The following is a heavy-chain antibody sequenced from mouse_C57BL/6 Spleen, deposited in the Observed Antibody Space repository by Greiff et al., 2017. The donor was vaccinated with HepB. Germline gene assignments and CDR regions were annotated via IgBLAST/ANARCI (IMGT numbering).Heavy chain of an antibody. D-gene: IGHD2-4*01. CDR3: TRDIYYDYEGGYYAMDY. Sequence: EVKLVESGEGLVKPGGSLKLSCAASGFTFSSYAMSWVRQTPEKRLEWVAYISSGGDYSYYADTVKGRFTISRDNARNTLYLQMSSLKSEDTAMYYCTRDIYYDYEGGYYAMDYWGQGTSVTVSS. J-gene: IGHJ4*01. CDR2: ISSGGDYS. CDR1: GFTFSSYA. V-gene: IGHV5-9-1*02.